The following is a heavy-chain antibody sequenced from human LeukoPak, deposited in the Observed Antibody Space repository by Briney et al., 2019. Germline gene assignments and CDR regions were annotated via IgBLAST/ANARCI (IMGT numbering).Heavy chain of an antibody. Sequence: GGSLRLSCAASGFTISGFWRHWVRHVPGEGLVWVARMNSAGTTINYADSVKGRFTISRDNVRNTLHLQMNNLSLEDTAVYFCIREVQVRASASLGLWGRGTLVTVS. CDR2: MNSAGTTI. CDR3: IREVQVRASASLGL. J-gene: IGHJ4*01. V-gene: IGHV3-74*01. CDR1: GFTISGFW. D-gene: IGHD1-1*01.